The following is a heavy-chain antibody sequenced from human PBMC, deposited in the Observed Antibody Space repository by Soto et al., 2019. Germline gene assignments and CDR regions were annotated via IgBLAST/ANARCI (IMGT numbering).Heavy chain of an antibody. CDR2: INPSGEHT. CDR1: GYSFKDHY. J-gene: IGHJ4*02. Sequence: GASVKVSCKASGYSFKDHYMHWVRQAPGRGLEWVGIINPSGEHTNYAQQFRGRVAMTRDTSTSTAYMELRSLRSEDTAVYFCARISCKGGSCYFDFDHWGQGTLVT. CDR3: ARISCKGGSCYFDFDH. D-gene: IGHD2-15*01. V-gene: IGHV1-46*02.